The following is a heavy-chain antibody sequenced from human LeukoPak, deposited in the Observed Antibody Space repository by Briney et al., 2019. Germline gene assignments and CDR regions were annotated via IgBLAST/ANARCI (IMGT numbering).Heavy chain of an antibody. Sequence: SETLSLTCTVSGGSISSSSYYWGWIRQPPGTGLEWIGSTYYSGSTYYNPSLKSRITISVDTSKNQFSLKLTSVTAADTAVYYCARPNYYDSSGYFNWGQGTLVTVSS. V-gene: IGHV4-39*01. CDR2: TYYSGST. CDR3: ARPNYYDSSGYFN. CDR1: GGSISSSSYY. D-gene: IGHD3-22*01. J-gene: IGHJ4*02.